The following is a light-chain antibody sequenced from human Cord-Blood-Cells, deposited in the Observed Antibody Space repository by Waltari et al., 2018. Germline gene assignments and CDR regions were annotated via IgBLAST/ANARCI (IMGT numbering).Light chain of an antibody. CDR1: SSDVGGYNY. Sequence: QSALTQPASVSGSPGQSITISCTGTSSDVGGYNYVSWYQQNPGKAPKLMIYDVSNRPSGVSNRFSGSKSGNTASLTISWLQAEDEADYYCSSYTSSSTYVVFGGGTKLTVL. J-gene: IGLJ2*01. V-gene: IGLV2-14*01. CDR3: SSYTSSSTYVV. CDR2: DVS.